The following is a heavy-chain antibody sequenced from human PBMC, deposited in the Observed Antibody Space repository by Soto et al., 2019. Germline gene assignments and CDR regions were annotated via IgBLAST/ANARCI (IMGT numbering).Heavy chain of an antibody. D-gene: IGHD1-26*01. CDR3: ARDSTRSGPTWVYYYMDV. Sequence: GGSLRLSCAVSGFTFSSYWMSWVRQAPGKGLEWVANIKEDGTEKYYVDSVKGRFTISRDNAKNSLSLQMNNLRPEDTAVYYCARDSTRSGPTWVYYYMDVWGIGTTVTVSS. CDR1: GFTFSSYW. J-gene: IGHJ6*03. CDR2: IKEDGTEK. V-gene: IGHV3-7*01.